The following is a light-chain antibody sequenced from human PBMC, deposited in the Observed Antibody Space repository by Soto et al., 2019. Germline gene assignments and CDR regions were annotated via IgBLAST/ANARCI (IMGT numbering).Light chain of an antibody. Sequence: EIVMTQSPVTLSVSPGERATLSCRASQSVSNNLAWYQQKPGQAPRLLIYGASTGVTGIPARFSGSGSGTEFNLTISSLQSEDFAIYYCRHYNNWPPETFGQGTKVDIK. CDR2: GAS. V-gene: IGKV3-15*01. CDR1: QSVSNN. J-gene: IGKJ1*01. CDR3: RHYNNWPPET.